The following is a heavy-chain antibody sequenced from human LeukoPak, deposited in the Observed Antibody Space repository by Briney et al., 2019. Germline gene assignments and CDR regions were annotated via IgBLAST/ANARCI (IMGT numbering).Heavy chain of an antibody. J-gene: IGHJ6*02. Sequence: PAGSLRLSCAASGFSFSNAWMSRLRQAQGKGLKGVGRIKSNTDGGATDYAAPVTGRLTNSRDASKNTLYLQMNSLKTEDTAVYYCTAGGVVPAAKYYYYGMDVWGQGTTVTVCS. CDR2: IKSNTDGGAT. V-gene: IGHV3-15*01. CDR3: TAGGVVPAAKYYYYGMDV. D-gene: IGHD2-2*01. CDR1: GFSFSNAW.